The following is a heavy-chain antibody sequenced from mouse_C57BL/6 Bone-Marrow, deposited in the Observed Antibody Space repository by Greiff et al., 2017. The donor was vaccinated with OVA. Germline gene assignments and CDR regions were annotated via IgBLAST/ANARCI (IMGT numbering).Heavy chain of an antibody. CDR2: IWTGGGT. V-gene: IGHV2-9-1*01. D-gene: IGHD2-5*01. Sequence: VQVVESGPGLVAPSQSLSITCTVSGFSLTSYAISWVRQPPGKGLEWLGVIWTGGGTNYNSALKSRLSISKDNSKSQVFLKMNSLQTDDTARYYCARERVIYLYWYFDVWGTGTTVTVSS. CDR3: ARERVIYLYWYFDV. CDR1: GFSLTSYA. J-gene: IGHJ1*03.